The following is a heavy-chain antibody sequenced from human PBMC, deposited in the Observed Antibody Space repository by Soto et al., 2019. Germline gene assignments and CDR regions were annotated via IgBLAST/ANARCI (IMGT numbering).Heavy chain of an antibody. CDR3: ARAPTYYYDSSGRNYFDY. J-gene: IGHJ4*02. D-gene: IGHD3-22*01. V-gene: IGHV4-34*01. Sequence: QVQLQQWGAGLLKPSETLSLTCAVYGGSFSGYYWSWIRQPPGKGLEWIGEINHSGSTNYNPSLKSRVTISVDTSKNQFSLKLSSVTAADTAVYYCARAPTYYYDSSGRNYFDYWGQGTLVTVSS. CDR1: GGSFSGYY. CDR2: INHSGST.